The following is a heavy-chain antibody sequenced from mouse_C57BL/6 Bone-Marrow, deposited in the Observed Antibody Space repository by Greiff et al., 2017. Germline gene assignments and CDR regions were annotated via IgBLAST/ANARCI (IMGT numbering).Heavy chain of an antibody. V-gene: IGHV1-82*01. J-gene: IGHJ1*03. CDR3: ARGGRRRYFDV. CDR2: IYPGDGDT. CDR1: GYAFSSSW. Sequence: QVQLQQSGPELVKPGASVKISCKASGYAFSSSWMNWVKQRPGKGLEWIGRIYPGDGDTNYNGKFKGTATLTADKSSSTAYMQLSSLTSEDSAVYFVARGGRRRYFDVWGTGTTVTVSS.